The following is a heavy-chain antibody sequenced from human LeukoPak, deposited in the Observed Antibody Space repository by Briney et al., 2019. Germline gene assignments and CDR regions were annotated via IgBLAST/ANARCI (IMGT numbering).Heavy chain of an antibody. CDR1: GYTFTSYY. V-gene: IGHV1-46*01. CDR2: INPSGGST. D-gene: IGHD6-13*01. Sequence: GASVTVSFKASGYTFTSYYMHWVRQAPGQGLEWMGIINPSGGSTSYAQKFQGRVTMTRDMSTSTVYMELSSLRSDDTAVYYCARDGDEFGAAENWFDPWGQGTLVTVSS. J-gene: IGHJ5*02. CDR3: ARDGDEFGAAENWFDP.